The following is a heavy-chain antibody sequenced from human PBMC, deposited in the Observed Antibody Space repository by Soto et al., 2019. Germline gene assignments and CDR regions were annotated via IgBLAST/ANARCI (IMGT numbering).Heavy chain of an antibody. Sequence: EVQLLESGGGLVQPGGSLRLSCAASGFTFSSYAMRWVRQAPVQGLEWVSAISGSGGSTYYADSVKGRFTISRDTSKNTLYLQMNSLRAEDTAVYYCARRGSGSDYDYWGQGTLVTVSS. CDR3: ARRGSGSDYDY. J-gene: IGHJ4*02. D-gene: IGHD1-26*01. V-gene: IGHV3-23*01. CDR2: ISGSGGST. CDR1: GFTFSSYA.